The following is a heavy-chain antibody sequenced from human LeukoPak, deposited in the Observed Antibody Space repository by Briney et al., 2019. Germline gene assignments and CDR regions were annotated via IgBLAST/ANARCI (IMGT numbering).Heavy chain of an antibody. CDR2: IYHSGST. CDR1: GGSISSGGYS. J-gene: IGHJ4*02. Sequence: TLSLTCAVSGGSISSGGYSWSWIRQPPGKGLEWIGYIYHSGSTYYNPSLKSRVTISVDTSKNQFSLKLSSVTAADTAVYYCVHGSYYFDYWGQGTLVTVSS. D-gene: IGHD1-26*01. CDR3: VHGSYYFDY. V-gene: IGHV4-30-2*01.